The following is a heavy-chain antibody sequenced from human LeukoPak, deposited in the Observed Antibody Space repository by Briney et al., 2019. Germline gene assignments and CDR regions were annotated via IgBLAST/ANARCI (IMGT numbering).Heavy chain of an antibody. V-gene: IGHV4-61*02. J-gene: IGHJ3*02. CDR1: GGSISSGSYY. D-gene: IGHD6-19*01. CDR2: IYTSGST. CDR3: ARYSSGWNGDAFDI. Sequence: SQTLSLTCTVSGGSISSGSYYWSWIRQPAGKGLEWIGRIYTSGSTNYNPSLKSRVTISVDTSKNQFSLKLSSVTAADTAVYYCARYSSGWNGDAFDIWGQGTMVTVSS.